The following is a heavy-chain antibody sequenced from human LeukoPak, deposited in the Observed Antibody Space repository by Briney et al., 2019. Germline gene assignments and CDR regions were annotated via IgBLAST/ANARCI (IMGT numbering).Heavy chain of an antibody. CDR1: GFTFNSYA. J-gene: IGHJ4*02. CDR3: AKLWIQLWSYFDY. Sequence: PGGSLRLSCAASGFTFNSYAMSWVRQAPGKGLEWVSAISGSGGSTYYADSVKGRFTISRDNSKNTLYLQMNSLRAEDTAVYYCAKLWIQLWSYFDYWGQGTLVTVSS. D-gene: IGHD5-18*01. V-gene: IGHV3-23*01. CDR2: ISGSGGST.